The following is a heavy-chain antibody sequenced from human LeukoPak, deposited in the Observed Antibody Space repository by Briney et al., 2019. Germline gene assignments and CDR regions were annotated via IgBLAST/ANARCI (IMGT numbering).Heavy chain of an antibody. CDR3: ARDPGGNYFGPGTYFAY. D-gene: IGHD3-10*01. J-gene: IGHJ4*02. Sequence: PGGSLRLSCGASGFNFRDDWMHWVRQAPGKGLVWLSGIKVNGDDIGYADSVRGRFTISRDNDKNTLYLQMSSLRFEDTADYYCARDPGGNYFGPGTYFAYWGQGTLLTVSS. V-gene: IGHV3-74*01. CDR2: IKVNGDDI. CDR1: GFNFRDDW.